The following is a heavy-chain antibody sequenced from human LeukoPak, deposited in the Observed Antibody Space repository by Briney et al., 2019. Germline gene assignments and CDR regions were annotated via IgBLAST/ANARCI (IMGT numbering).Heavy chain of an antibody. CDR2: IYSDGTA. Sequence: PGGSLRLSCAASGFTFSNNRMSWVRQAPGKGLEWVSVIYSDGTAYYADSVKGRFTISRDNAKNSLYLQMNSLRAEDTAVYYCASSARLYSSSWYYFDYWGQGTLVTVSS. J-gene: IGHJ4*02. V-gene: IGHV3-53*01. CDR3: ASSARLYSSSWYYFDY. CDR1: GFTFSNNR. D-gene: IGHD6-13*01.